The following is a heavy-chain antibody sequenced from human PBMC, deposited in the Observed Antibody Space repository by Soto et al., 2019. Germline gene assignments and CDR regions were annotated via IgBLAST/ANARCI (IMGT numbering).Heavy chain of an antibody. V-gene: IGHV1-69*01. J-gene: IGHJ4*02. CDR3: ARDRHSSGWYRYLDY. D-gene: IGHD6-19*01. Sequence: QVQLVQSGAEVKKPRSSVKVSCKASGGTFSSYAISWVRQAPVQGLEWMGGIIPIFGTANYAQKFQGRVTITADESTSTAYMERSSLRSEDTAVYYYARDRHSSGWYRYLDYWGQGTLVTVSS. CDR2: IIPIFGTA. CDR1: GGTFSSYA.